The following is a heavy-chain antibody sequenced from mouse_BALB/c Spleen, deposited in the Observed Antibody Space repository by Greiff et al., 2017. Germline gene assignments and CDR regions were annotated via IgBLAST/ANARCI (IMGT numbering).Heavy chain of an antibody. V-gene: IGHV1-69*02. CDR1: GYTFTSYW. J-gene: IGHJ4*01. CDR3: TTMDGNYYCMDY. Sequence: VQLQQPGAELVKPGAPVKLSCKASGYTFTSYWMNWVNQRPGRGLEWIGRIDPSDSETHYNQKFTDKGTMTVDKTSNTAYIQHSSLTSEDSADYYCTTMDGNYYCMDYWGQGTSVTVSS. CDR2: IDPSDSET. D-gene: IGHD2-1*01.